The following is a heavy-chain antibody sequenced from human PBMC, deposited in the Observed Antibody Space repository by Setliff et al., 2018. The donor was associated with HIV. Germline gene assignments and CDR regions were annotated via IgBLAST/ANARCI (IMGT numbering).Heavy chain of an antibody. V-gene: IGHV1-46*01. D-gene: IGHD3-3*01. CDR2: INPSSGGT. Sequence: ASVKVSCKASGYTFTNYYMHWVRQAPGQGLEWMGVINPSSGGTHYAQKVQGRVTMARDTSTTTVYMDLSSLTSEDTAVYFCVGDRGDATIFSWGHYFDYWGPGTQVTVSS. CDR3: VGDRGDATIFSWGHYFDY. J-gene: IGHJ4*02. CDR1: GYTFTNYY.